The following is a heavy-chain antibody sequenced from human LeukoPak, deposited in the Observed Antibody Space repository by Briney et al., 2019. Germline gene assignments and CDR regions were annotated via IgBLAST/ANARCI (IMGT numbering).Heavy chain of an antibody. CDR2: ISGSGGST. D-gene: IGHD3-10*01. CDR3: AKAGPMVRGVIDY. J-gene: IGHJ4*02. CDR1: RFTFSNYW. Sequence: PGGSLRLSCAASRFTFSNYWMSWVRQAPGKGLEWVSAISGSGGSTYYADSVKGRFTISRDNSKNTLYLQMNSLRAEDTAVYYCAKAGPMVRGVIDYWGQGTLVTVSS. V-gene: IGHV3-23*01.